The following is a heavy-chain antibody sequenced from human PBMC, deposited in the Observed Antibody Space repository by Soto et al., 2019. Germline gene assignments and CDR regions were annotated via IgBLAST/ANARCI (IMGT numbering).Heavy chain of an antibody. V-gene: IGHV4-39*01. D-gene: IGHD3-3*01. Sequence: QLQLQESGPGLVKPSETLSLTCTVSGGSISSSSYYWGWIRQPPGKGLEWIGSIYYSGSTYYNPSLKSRVTISVDTSKNQFSLKLSSVTAADTAVYYCARALRFLEWFPLHWGQGTLVTVSS. J-gene: IGHJ4*02. CDR2: IYYSGST. CDR1: GGSISSSSYY. CDR3: ARALRFLEWFPLH.